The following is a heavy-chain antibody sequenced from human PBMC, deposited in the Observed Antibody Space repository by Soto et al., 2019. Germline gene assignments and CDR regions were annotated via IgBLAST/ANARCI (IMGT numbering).Heavy chain of an antibody. J-gene: IGHJ1*01. CDR1: GFTFGAYA. CDR3: VKDIESSAYYFFQH. Sequence: PGGSLRLSCAASGFTFGAYAMSWVRKAPGKGLEWVSSISGSGGTTYYADSVKGRFTISKDKSKDTLHLQMNSLRAEDTAVYYCVKDIESSAYYFFQHWGQGTLVTVSS. D-gene: IGHD3-22*01. CDR2: ISGSGGTT. V-gene: IGHV3-23*01.